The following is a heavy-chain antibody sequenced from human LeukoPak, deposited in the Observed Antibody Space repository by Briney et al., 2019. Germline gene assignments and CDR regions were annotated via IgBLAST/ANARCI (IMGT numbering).Heavy chain of an antibody. D-gene: IGHD3-10*01. CDR2: MNPNSGNT. J-gene: IGHJ6*03. CDR1: GYTFTSYD. Sequence: GASVKVSCKASGYTFTSYDINWVRQATGQGLEWMGWMNPNSGNTGYAQKFQGRVTMTRNTSISTAYMELSSLGSEDTAVYYCARGPNYYGSGSYYYMDVWGKGTTVTISS. CDR3: ARGPNYYGSGSYYYMDV. V-gene: IGHV1-8*01.